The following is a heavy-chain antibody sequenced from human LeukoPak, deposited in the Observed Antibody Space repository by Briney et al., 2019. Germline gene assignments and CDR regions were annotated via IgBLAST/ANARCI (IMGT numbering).Heavy chain of an antibody. CDR3: ARLVYDSEYYFDY. CDR2: IYYIGST. D-gene: IGHD5/OR15-5a*01. V-gene: IGHV4-59*08. Sequence: PSETLSLTCTVSGGSINNYYWSWIRQPPGKGLEWIGYIYYIGSTNYNPSLKSRVAISVDTSKNQFSLKLSSVTAADTAVYYCARLVYDSEYYFDYWGQGTLVTVSS. CDR1: GGSINNYY. J-gene: IGHJ4*02.